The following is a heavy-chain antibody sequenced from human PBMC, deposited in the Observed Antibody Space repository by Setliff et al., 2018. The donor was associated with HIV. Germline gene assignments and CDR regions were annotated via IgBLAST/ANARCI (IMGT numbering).Heavy chain of an antibody. V-gene: IGHV1-3*01. J-gene: IGHJ4*02. D-gene: IGHD4-17*01. CDR2: INAGNDNT. Sequence: ASVKVSCKASGYTFTNYARHWVRQAPGQRLEWMGWINAGNDNTKYSHKFQGRVTITRDTSASTAYMELTSLTSEDTGVYYCARGDFGGNLWYFDYWGQGTLVTVSS. CDR3: ARGDFGGNLWYFDY. CDR1: GYTFTNYA.